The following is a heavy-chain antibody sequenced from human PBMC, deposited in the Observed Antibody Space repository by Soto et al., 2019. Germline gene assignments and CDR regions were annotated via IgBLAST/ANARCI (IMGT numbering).Heavy chain of an antibody. D-gene: IGHD7-27*01. CDR3: ARDTGLAPTVWGY. Sequence: QVQLQESGPGLVQPSQTLSLTCSVSGDSIRGGGHYWNWIRQFPGKGLEWIGYVYHSGSTHYNPSLMGRITIAIDTSKNQFSLRLISVTAADTALYYCARDTGLAPTVWGYWGHGTQVTVSS. CDR1: GDSIRGGGHY. CDR2: VYHSGST. J-gene: IGHJ4*03. V-gene: IGHV4-31*03.